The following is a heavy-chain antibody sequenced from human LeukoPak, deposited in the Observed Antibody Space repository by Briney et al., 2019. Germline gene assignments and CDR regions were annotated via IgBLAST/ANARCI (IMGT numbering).Heavy chain of an antibody. CDR1: AGSISSYY. CDR3: ARVSWFPGTSYYYMDV. Sequence: PSETLSLTCSVSAGSISSYYWGWIRQPPRKGLEWIGYIYYSGTTNYNPSLKSGVTTSVNTSTNHFSLRRSPVTAAGTAVYCGARVSWFPGTSYYYMDVWGKGTTVTASS. CDR2: IYYSGTT. D-gene: IGHD1-1*01. J-gene: IGHJ6*03. V-gene: IGHV4-59*01.